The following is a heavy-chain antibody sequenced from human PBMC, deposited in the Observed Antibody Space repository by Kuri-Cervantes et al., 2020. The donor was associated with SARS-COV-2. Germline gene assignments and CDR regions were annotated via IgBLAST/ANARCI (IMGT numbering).Heavy chain of an antibody. CDR3: ARGKISGTYFGYFDY. CDR2: TKNKANSYTT. D-gene: IGHD1-26*01. CDR1: GFSFSDNY. J-gene: IGHJ4*02. V-gene: IGHV3-72*01. Sequence: GGSLRLSCAASGFSFSDNYMAWARQAPGKGLEWVGRTKNKANSYTTEYATTVKGRFTNTRDDSKTSLYLQMNSLKTEDTAVYYCARGKISGTYFGYFDYWGPGTLVTVSS.